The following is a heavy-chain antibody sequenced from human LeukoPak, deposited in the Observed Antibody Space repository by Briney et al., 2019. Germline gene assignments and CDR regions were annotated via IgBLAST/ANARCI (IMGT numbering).Heavy chain of an antibody. Sequence: PGGPLRLSCAASGFTFSSYSMNWVRQAPGKGLEWVSSISSSSSYIYYADSVKGRFTISRDNAKNSLYLQMNSLRAEDTAVYYCARDVSTGIAVAPDAFDIWGQGTMVTVSS. D-gene: IGHD6-19*01. J-gene: IGHJ3*02. CDR3: ARDVSTGIAVAPDAFDI. CDR1: GFTFSSYS. CDR2: ISSSSSYI. V-gene: IGHV3-21*01.